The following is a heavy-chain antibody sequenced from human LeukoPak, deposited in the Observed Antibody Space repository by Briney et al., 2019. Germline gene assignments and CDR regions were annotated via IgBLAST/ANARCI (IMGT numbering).Heavy chain of an antibody. CDR3: ASSYPYYYDSSGYPLDY. J-gene: IGHJ4*02. D-gene: IGHD3-22*01. Sequence: SETLSLTCTVSGGSISSYYWSWIRQPPGKGLEWIGYVYYTGSTNYNPSLKSRVTISVDTSKNQFSLKLNSVTAADTAIYYCASSYPYYYDSSGYPLDYWGQGTLVTVSS. V-gene: IGHV4-59*08. CDR2: VYYTGST. CDR1: GGSISSYY.